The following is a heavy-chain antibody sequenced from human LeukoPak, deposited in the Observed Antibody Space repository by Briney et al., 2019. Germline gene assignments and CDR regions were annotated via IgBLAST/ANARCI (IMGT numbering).Heavy chain of an antibody. CDR1: GFTVSSNY. CDR2: IYSGGNT. D-gene: IGHD5-18*01. J-gene: IGHJ4*02. Sequence: GGSLRLSCAASGFTVSSNYMTWVRQAPGKGLEWVSVIYSGGNTYYADSVKGRFTISRDNSKNTLYLQMNSLRAEDTAVYYCASDGSDTAMVNWGQGTLVTVSS. V-gene: IGHV3-53*01. CDR3: ASDGSDTAMVN.